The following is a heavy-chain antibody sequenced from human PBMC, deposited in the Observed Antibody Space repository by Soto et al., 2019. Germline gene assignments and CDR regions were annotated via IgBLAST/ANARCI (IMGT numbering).Heavy chain of an antibody. V-gene: IGHV1-69*06. D-gene: IGHD3-22*01. CDR3: ASTKYDSSAYYYWYLGL. Sequence: QVELVQSGAEVKKPGSSVKVSCQASEDTFRNYAISWVRQAPGQGLEWMGGIIPVCGTANYAQKFQGRVTIAADTSGSTVYLELSSLRSEDTAVYYCASTKYDSSAYYYWYLGLWGRGTLVTVSS. J-gene: IGHJ2*01. CDR2: IIPVCGTA. CDR1: EDTFRNYA.